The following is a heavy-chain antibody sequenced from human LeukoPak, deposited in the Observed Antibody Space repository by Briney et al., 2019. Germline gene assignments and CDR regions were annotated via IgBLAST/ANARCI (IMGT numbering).Heavy chain of an antibody. CDR1: GYTFTDYY. D-gene: IGHD3-9*01. J-gene: IGHJ5*02. CDR3: ARGILTGFNWFDP. V-gene: IGHV1-2*02. Sequence: GASVKVSCTSSGYTFTDYYIHWVRQAPGQGLEWMGWISPNSGGTHYAQKFQGGVTTTRDTSISTAYMALSRLRSDDTAVYYCARGILTGFNWFDPWGQGTLVSVSS. CDR2: ISPNSGGT.